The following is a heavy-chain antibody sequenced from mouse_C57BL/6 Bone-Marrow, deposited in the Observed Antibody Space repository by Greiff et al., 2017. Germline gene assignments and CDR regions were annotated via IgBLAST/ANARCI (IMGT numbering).Heavy chain of an antibody. J-gene: IGHJ1*03. CDR2: IHPNSGST. Sequence: VKLQESGAELVKPGASVKLSCKASGYTFTSYWMHWVKQRPGQGLEWIGMIHPNSGSTNYNEKFKSKATLTVDKSSSTAYMQLSSLTSEDSAVYYCARGDYGNPHWYFDVWGTGTTVTVSS. V-gene: IGHV1-64*01. D-gene: IGHD2-1*01. CDR3: ARGDYGNPHWYFDV. CDR1: GYTFTSYW.